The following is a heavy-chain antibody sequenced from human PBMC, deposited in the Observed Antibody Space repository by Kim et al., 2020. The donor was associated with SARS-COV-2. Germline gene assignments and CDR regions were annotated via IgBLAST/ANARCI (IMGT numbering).Heavy chain of an antibody. J-gene: IGHJ6*02. V-gene: IGHV3-33*01. CDR3: ARTVVLSGYYGMDV. D-gene: IGHD2-15*01. Sequence: ADSEKGRFTISRDKSEDTMYLQMSSLRAEDTAVYYCARTVVLSGYYGMDVWGQGTTVTVSS.